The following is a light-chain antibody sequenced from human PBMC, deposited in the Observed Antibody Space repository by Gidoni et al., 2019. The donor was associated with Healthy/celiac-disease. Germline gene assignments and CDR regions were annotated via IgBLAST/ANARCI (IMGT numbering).Light chain of an antibody. CDR1: SSDVGSYNY. V-gene: IGLV2-11*01. Sequence: QSALTQPRSVSGSPGQSVTISCTGTSSDVGSYNYVSWYQQHPGKAPKLMIYDVSRRPSGVPDRFSGSKSGNTASLTISGLQAEDEADYCCCSYAGTYTFYVFGTGTKVTVL. CDR3: CSYAGTYTFYV. J-gene: IGLJ1*01. CDR2: DVS.